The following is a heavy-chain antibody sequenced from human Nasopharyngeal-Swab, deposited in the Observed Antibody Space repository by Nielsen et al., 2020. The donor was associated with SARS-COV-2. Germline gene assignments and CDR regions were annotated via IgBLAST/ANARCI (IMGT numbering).Heavy chain of an antibody. V-gene: IGHV3-21*01. Sequence: GESLKISCAASGLSVSSNYMSWVRQAPGKGLEWVSSISGTSTYIYYADSVKGRFTVSRDNARNSVYLQMNSLSGDDTAVYFCARDLVSSWRAIGNWYFDLWGRGTLVTVSS. CDR3: ARDLVSSWRAIGNWYFDL. CDR1: GLSVSSNY. D-gene: IGHD6-13*01. CDR2: ISGTSTYI. J-gene: IGHJ2*01.